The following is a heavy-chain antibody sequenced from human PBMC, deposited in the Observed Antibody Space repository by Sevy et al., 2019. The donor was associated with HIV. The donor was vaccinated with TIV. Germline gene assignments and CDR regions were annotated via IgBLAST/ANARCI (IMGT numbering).Heavy chain of an antibody. V-gene: IGHV3-7*01. Sequence: GGSLRLSCAASGFTFSSYWMSWVRQAPGKGLEWVANIKQDGSEKYYVDSVKGRFTISRDNAKNSLYLQMNSLRAEDTAVYYCARDGPLGTMVRGGTYKLHWYFDYWGQGTLVTVSS. J-gene: IGHJ4*02. CDR1: GFTFSSYW. CDR2: IKQDGSEK. D-gene: IGHD3-10*01. CDR3: ARDGPLGTMVRGGTYKLHWYFDY.